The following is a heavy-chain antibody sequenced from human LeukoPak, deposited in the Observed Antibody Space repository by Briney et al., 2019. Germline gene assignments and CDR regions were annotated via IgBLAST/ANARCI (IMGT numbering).Heavy chain of an antibody. V-gene: IGHV4-34*01. D-gene: IGHD6-13*01. CDR1: GGSFSGYY. CDR3: ARRYSSSVSWFDP. J-gene: IGHJ5*02. Sequence: SETLSLTCAVYGGSFSGYYWSWTRQPPGKGLEWIGEINHSGSTNYNPSLKSRVTISVGTSKNQFSLKLSSVTAADTAVYYCARRYSSSVSWFDPWGQGTLVTVSS. CDR2: INHSGST.